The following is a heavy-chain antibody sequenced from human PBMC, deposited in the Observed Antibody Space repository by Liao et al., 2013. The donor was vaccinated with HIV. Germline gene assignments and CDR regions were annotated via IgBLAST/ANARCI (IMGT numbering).Heavy chain of an antibody. D-gene: IGHD3-3*01. CDR1: GGSISSYY. CDR2: IYYSGST. CDR3: ASYDFWSGYYAFDI. J-gene: IGHJ3*02. V-gene: IGHV4-59*01. Sequence: QVQLQESGPGLVKPSETLSLTCTVSGGSISSYYWSWIRQPPGKGLEWIGYIYYSGSTNYNPSLKSRVTISVDTSKNQFSLKLSSVTAADTAVYYCASYDFWSGYYAFDIWGQGTMVTVSS.